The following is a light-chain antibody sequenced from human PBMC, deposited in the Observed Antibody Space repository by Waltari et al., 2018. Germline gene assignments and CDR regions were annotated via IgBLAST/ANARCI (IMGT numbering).Light chain of an antibody. CDR3: PRYVNLPVT. CDR2: AAS. Sequence: EIVLTQSPGTLSLSPGERATLSCRANQGVSRALAWYRQKPGQAPRLLNYAASTRTTGISDRFSGSVSGTDCSLTISRQDPEYFAVYCCPRYVNLPVTLGQGTNVQ. J-gene: IGKJ1*01. V-gene: IGKV3-20*01. CDR1: QGVSRA.